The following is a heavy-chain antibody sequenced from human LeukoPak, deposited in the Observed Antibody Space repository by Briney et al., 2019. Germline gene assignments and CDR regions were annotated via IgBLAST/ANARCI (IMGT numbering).Heavy chain of an antibody. Sequence: GGSLRLSCAASGFTFSSYWMHWVRQAPGKGLVWVSRINSDGSSTSYADSVKGRFTISRDNAKNTLYLQMNSLRAEDTAVYYCAKEQAYSSGWYGAFDIWGQGTMVTVSS. CDR2: INSDGSST. CDR1: GFTFSSYW. J-gene: IGHJ3*02. D-gene: IGHD6-19*01. V-gene: IGHV3-74*01. CDR3: AKEQAYSSGWYGAFDI.